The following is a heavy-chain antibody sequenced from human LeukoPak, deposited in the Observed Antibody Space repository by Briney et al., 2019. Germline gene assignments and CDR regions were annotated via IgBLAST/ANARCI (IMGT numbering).Heavy chain of an antibody. J-gene: IGHJ4*02. V-gene: IGHV1-18*01. Sequence: VASVKVSCKASGYTFTSYGISWVRQAPGQGLEWMGWISAYNGNTNYAQKLQGRVTITTDTSTSTAYMELRSLRSDDTAVYYCARSGPIAAAGPGCDYWGQGTLVTVSS. CDR2: ISAYNGNT. D-gene: IGHD6-13*01. CDR1: GYTFTSYG. CDR3: ARSGPIAAAGPGCDY.